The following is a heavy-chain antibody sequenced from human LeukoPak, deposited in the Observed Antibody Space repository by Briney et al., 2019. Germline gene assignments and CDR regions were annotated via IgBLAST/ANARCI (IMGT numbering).Heavy chain of an antibody. CDR2: MNPNSGNT. D-gene: IGHD3-16*02. CDR3: ARGLGVWGSYRYKPSDDY. J-gene: IGHJ4*02. V-gene: IGHV1-8*01. CDR1: GYTFTSYD. Sequence: GASVKVSCTASGYTFTSYDINWVRQATGQGLEWMGWMNPNSGNTGYAQKFQGRVTMTRNTSISTANMELSSLRSEDTAVYYCARGLGVWGSYRYKPSDDYWGQGTLVTVSS.